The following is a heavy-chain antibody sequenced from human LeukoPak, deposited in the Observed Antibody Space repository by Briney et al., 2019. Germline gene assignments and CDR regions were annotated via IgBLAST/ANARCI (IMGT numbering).Heavy chain of an antibody. J-gene: IGHJ4*02. Sequence: ASVKVSCKASGYTFTSYSMHWVRQAPVQGLEWIVIINPSGGSTSYAQKFQGRVTMTRDMSTSTVYMELSSLRSEDTAVYFFFFKQTTAYEILTGYIGDFDYWGQGTLVTVSS. V-gene: IGHV1-46*01. D-gene: IGHD3-9*01. CDR2: INPSGGST. CDR3: FFKQTTAYEILTGYIGDFDY. CDR1: GYTFTSYS.